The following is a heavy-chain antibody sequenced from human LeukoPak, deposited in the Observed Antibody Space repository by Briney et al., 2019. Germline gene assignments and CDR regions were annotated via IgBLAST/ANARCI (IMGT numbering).Heavy chain of an antibody. CDR3: ARSPLYDVWSGYSSYYYYIDV. CDR2: ISSSSGTI. D-gene: IGHD3-3*01. CDR1: GFTFSSYS. V-gene: IGHV3-48*04. Sequence: GGALRLSCAASGFTFSSYSMNWVRQAPGKGLEWVSYISSSSGTIYYADCVKGRFTISRDNAKNSLYLQMNSLRAEDTAVYYCARSPLYDVWSGYSSYYYYIDVWGKETTVTLSS. J-gene: IGHJ6*03.